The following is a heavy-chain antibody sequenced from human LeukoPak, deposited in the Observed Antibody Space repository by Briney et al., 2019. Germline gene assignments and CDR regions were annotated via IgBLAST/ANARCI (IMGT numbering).Heavy chain of an antibody. CDR3: ARLREIPVFGVVTKSTSYFDY. D-gene: IGHD3-3*01. CDR2: IKQDRSEK. V-gene: IGHV3-7*01. J-gene: IGHJ4*02. CDR1: GFSFANYW. Sequence: GGSLRLSCAASGFSFANYWMSWVRQAPGKGLELVANIKQDRSEKYYVDSVKGRFTISRGNAKNSLYLQMNSLRAEDTAVYYCARLREIPVFGVVTKSTSYFDYWGQGTLVTVSS.